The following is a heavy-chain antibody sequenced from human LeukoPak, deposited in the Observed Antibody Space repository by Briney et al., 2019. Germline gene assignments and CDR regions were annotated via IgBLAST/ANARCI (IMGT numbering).Heavy chain of an antibody. CDR1: GFTVSSNY. J-gene: IGHJ6*04. CDR2: IYSGGST. V-gene: IGHV3-53*01. Sequence: PGGSLRLSCAASGFTVSSNYMSWVRQAQGKGLEWASVIYSGGSTYYADSVKGRFTISRDNSKNTLYLQMNSLRAEDTAVYYCARTYGSGSYSYYGMDVWGKGTTVTVSS. CDR3: ARTYGSGSYSYYGMDV. D-gene: IGHD3-10*01.